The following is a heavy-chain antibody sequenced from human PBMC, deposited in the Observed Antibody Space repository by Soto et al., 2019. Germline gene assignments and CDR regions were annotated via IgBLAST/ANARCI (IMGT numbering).Heavy chain of an antibody. Sequence: SQTLSLTCAISGDSVSSNSAALNLIMQSPSRGLEWLGRTYYRSKWYNDYAVSVKSRITINPDTSKNQFSLQLNSVTPEDTAVYYCARGYSSSWYGGYYYYGMDVWGQGTTVTVSS. CDR2: TYYRSKWYN. D-gene: IGHD6-13*01. V-gene: IGHV6-1*01. CDR3: ARGYSSSWYGGYYYYGMDV. J-gene: IGHJ6*02. CDR1: GDSVSSNSAA.